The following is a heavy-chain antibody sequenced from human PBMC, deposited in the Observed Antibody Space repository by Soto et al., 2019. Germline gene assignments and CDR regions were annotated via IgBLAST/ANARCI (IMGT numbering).Heavy chain of an antibody. CDR3: APSEISWGSYRYGWFDP. V-gene: IGHV1-69*01. J-gene: IGHJ5*02. CDR2: IIPIFGTA. D-gene: IGHD3-16*02. Sequence: QVQLVQSGAEVKKPGSSVKVSCKASGGTFSSYAISWVRQAPGQGLEWMGGIIPIFGTANYAQKFQGRVRITADESTSTAYMELSSLRSEDTAVYYCAPSEISWGSYRYGWFDPWGQGTLVTVSS. CDR1: GGTFSSYA.